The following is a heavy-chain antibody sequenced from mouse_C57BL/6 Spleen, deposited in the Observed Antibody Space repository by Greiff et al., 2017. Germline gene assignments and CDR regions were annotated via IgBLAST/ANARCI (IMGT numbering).Heavy chain of an antibody. Sequence: QVQLQQPGAELVRPGTSVKLSCKASGYTFTSYWMHWVKQRPGQGLEWIGVIDPSDSYTNYNQKFKGKATLTVYTSSSTAYMQLSSLTSEDSAVYYCARGGLYYYGSSYPLAYWGQGTLVTVSA. CDR2: IDPSDSYT. V-gene: IGHV1-59*01. J-gene: IGHJ3*01. CDR3: ARGGLYYYGSSYPLAY. CDR1: GYTFTSYW. D-gene: IGHD1-1*01.